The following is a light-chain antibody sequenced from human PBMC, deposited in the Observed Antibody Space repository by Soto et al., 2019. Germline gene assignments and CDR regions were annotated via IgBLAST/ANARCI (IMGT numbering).Light chain of an antibody. V-gene: IGLV2-14*01. CDR1: SSDVGSYNS. Sequence: QSVLTQPASVSGSPGQSIAISCTGTSSDVGSYNSVSWYQQHPGKAPKLMIYEVTNRPLGVSNRFSGSKSGNTASLTISGLQAEDEADYYCSSYTTTITVFGGGTKLTVL. CDR3: SSYTTTITV. CDR2: EVT. J-gene: IGLJ3*02.